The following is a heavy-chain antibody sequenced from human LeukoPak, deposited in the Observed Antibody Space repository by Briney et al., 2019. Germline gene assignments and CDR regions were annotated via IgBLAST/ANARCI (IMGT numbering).Heavy chain of an antibody. J-gene: IGHJ2*01. CDR3: ARDQGSGWYWYFDL. V-gene: IGHV4-34*01. CDR1: GGSFSGYY. D-gene: IGHD6-19*01. CDR2: INHSGST. Sequence: PSETLSLTCAVYGGSFSGYYWSWIRQPSGKGLEWIGEINHSGSTNYNPSLKSRVTISVDTSKNQFSLKLSSVTAADTAVYYCARDQGSGWYWYFDLWGRGTLVTVSS.